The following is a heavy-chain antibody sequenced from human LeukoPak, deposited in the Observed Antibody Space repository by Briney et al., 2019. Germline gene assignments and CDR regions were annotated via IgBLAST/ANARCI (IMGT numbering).Heavy chain of an antibody. J-gene: IGHJ5*02. CDR2: INPNSGGT. D-gene: IGHD3-3*01. CDR3: ARGPLILEGEWFDP. Sequence: PGGSLRLSCAASGYTFTGYYMHWVRQAPGQGLEWMGWINPNSGGTNYAQKFQGRVTMTRDTSISTAYMELSRLRSDDTAVYYCARGPLILEGEWFDPWGQGTLVTVSS. V-gene: IGHV1-2*02. CDR1: GYTFTGYY.